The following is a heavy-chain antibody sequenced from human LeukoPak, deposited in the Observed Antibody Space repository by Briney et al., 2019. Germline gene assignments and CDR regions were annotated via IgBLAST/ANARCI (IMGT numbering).Heavy chain of an antibody. CDR1: GYTFTSYY. CDR2: INPSGGST. J-gene: IGHJ3*02. Sequence: GASVKVSCKASGYTFTSYYMHWVRQAPGQGLEWMGIINPSGGSTSYAQKFQGRVTMTRDTSTSTVYMELSSMRSEDTAVYYCARRPPGSDGARRKGAFDIWGQGTMVTVSS. CDR3: ARRPPGSDGARRKGAFDI. V-gene: IGHV1-46*01. D-gene: IGHD4-17*01.